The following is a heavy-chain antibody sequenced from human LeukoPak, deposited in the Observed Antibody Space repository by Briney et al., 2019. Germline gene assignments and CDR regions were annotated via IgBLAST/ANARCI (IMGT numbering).Heavy chain of an antibody. V-gene: IGHV3-13*01. Sequence: GRSLRLSCAASGFTFSSYDMHWVRQATGKGLEWVSAIGTAGDTYYPGSVKGRFTISRENAKNSLYLQMNSLRAGDTAVYYCARGYGDAIWHDAFDIWGQGTMVTVSS. J-gene: IGHJ3*02. CDR1: GFTFSSYD. CDR3: ARGYGDAIWHDAFDI. CDR2: IGTAGDT. D-gene: IGHD2-8*01.